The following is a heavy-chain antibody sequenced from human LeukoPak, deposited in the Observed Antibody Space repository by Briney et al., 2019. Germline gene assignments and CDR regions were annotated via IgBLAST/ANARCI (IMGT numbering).Heavy chain of an antibody. CDR3: AKDREGSPFY. J-gene: IGHJ4*02. D-gene: IGHD3-10*01. Sequence: GGSLRLSCAASGFTFDDYAMHWVRQAPGKGLEWVSLISWDGGSTYYADSVKGRFTISRDNSKNSLYLQMNSLRAEDTALYYCAKDREGSPFYWGQGTLVTVSS. CDR1: GFTFDDYA. CDR2: ISWDGGST. V-gene: IGHV3-43D*03.